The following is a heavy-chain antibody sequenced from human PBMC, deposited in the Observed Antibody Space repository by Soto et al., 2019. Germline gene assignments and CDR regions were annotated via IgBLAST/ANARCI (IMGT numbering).Heavy chain of an antibody. V-gene: IGHV3-23*01. CDR2: VIGGGGST. Sequence: EVQLLESGGGLVQPGGSLRLSCVASGFTFSRFTMSWVRQAPGKGLEWVAGVIGGGGSTDYADSVKGRFTISRDTSNNILYLQMNSLRVEDTAEYYCAKDRQPDGIWTFDSWGQGTLVTVSS. J-gene: IGHJ4*02. D-gene: IGHD3-9*01. CDR1: GFTFSRFT. CDR3: AKDRQPDGIWTFDS.